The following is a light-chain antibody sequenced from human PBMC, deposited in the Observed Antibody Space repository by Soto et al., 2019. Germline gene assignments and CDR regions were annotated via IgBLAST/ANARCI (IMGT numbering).Light chain of an antibody. Sequence: EIVLTQSPGTLSLSPGERATLSCRASQSVRSNYLAWYQQKPGQDHRLHIYGASSRATDITDRFSGSVSGTDFTLTKSRLKPEDFAVYYSHKYRSSPDTFGQWTKVEIK. CDR2: GAS. CDR3: HKYRSSPDT. V-gene: IGKV3-20*01. J-gene: IGKJ2*01. CDR1: QSVRSNY.